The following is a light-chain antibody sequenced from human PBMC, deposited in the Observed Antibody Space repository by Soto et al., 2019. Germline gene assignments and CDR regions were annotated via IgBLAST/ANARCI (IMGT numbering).Light chain of an antibody. CDR1: QSVSSSS. J-gene: IGKJ4*01. CDR2: DAS. V-gene: IGKV3-20*01. CDR3: QLYGSSPQA. Sequence: EIVLTQSPGTLSLSPGERATLSCRASQSVSSSSLAWYQQKPDQAPRLLIYDASSRATGIPDRFSVSGSGTDFTLTISRLEPEDFAVYYCQLYGSSPQAFGGGTKVEIK.